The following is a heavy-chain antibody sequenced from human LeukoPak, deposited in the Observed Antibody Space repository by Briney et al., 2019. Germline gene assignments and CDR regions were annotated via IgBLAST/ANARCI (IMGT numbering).Heavy chain of an antibody. D-gene: IGHD1-14*01. CDR1: GFTFRSYG. CDR2: ISYDGSNK. CDR3: ATPTGLGYYYGMDV. V-gene: IGHV3-30*03. J-gene: IGHJ6*02. Sequence: GRSLRLSCAASGFTFRSYGMHWVRQAPGKGLEWVAVISYDGSNKYYADSVKGRFTISRDNSKNTLYLQMNSLRAEDTAVYYCATPTGLGYYYGMDVWGQGTTVTVSS.